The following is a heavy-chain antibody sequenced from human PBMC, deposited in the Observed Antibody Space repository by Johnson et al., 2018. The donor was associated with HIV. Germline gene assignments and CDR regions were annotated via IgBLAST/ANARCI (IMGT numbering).Heavy chain of an antibody. Sequence: QVQLVESGGGLIQPGGSLRLSCAVSGFTFSGYGMHWVRQTPGKGLEWVSGISWNSGSIDYADSVKGRFTISRDNSKNTLYLQMNNLRVEDTAVYYCARDGESQQLPLVDAFEIWGQGTMVTVAS. CDR2: ISWNSGSI. J-gene: IGHJ3*02. V-gene: IGHV3-NL1*01. D-gene: IGHD6-13*01. CDR1: GFTFSGYG. CDR3: ARDGESQQLPLVDAFEI.